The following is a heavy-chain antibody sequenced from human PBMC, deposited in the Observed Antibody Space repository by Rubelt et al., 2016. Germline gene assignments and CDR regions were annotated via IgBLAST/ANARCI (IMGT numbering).Heavy chain of an antibody. CDR1: GYTFTSYA. V-gene: IGHV1-3*01. CDR2: INAGNGNT. CDR3: ARYYYDSSGYVYFDY. J-gene: IGHJ4*02. D-gene: IGHD3-22*01. Sequence: QVQLVQSGAEVKKPGASVKVSCKASGYTFTSYAMHWVRQAPGQRLEWMGWINAGNGNTKYSQKFPGRVTITRDTFASTAYMELSSLRSEDTAVYYCARYYYDSSGYVYFDYWGQGTLVTVSS.